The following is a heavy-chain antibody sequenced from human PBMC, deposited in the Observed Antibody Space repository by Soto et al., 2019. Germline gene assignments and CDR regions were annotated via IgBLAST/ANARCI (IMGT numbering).Heavy chain of an antibody. CDR2: ISSRSDI. J-gene: IGHJ4*02. V-gene: IGHV3-21*01. CDR1: GFTFSTYS. CDR3: ARAHSGPD. Sequence: GGSLRLSCVGSGFTFSTYSINWVRQAPGKGPEWVSSISSRSDIYYADSVKGRFTISRDNAKNSVSLQMNSLRAEDTAVYYCARAHSGPDWGQGTLVTVSS. D-gene: IGHD2-15*01.